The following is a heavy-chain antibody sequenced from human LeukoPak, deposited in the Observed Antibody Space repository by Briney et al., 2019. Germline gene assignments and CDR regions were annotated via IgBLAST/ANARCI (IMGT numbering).Heavy chain of an antibody. Sequence: GGSLRLSCAASGFSFSSYSMNWVRQAPGKGLEYVSYISSGSGTIYYADSVQGRFTISRDNAKNSLYLQMNSLSAEDTAVYYCARAQEYSYDAFDIWGQGTMVTVSS. CDR1: GFSFSSYS. J-gene: IGHJ3*02. CDR2: ISSGSGTI. CDR3: ARAQEYSYDAFDI. D-gene: IGHD4-11*01. V-gene: IGHV3-48*04.